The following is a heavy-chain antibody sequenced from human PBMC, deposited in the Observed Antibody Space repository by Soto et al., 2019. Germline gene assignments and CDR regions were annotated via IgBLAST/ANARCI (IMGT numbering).Heavy chain of an antibody. CDR1: GFTFSDHY. V-gene: IGHV3-11*01. CDR3: ARRDGDV. Sequence: PGGSLRLSCAASGFTFSDHYMSWIRQAPGKGLAWVAYISNSGSPIYYADSVKGRFTISRDNARNSLYLQMNSLRVEDTAVYYCARRDGDVWGQGTTVIVSS. CDR2: ISNSGSPI. J-gene: IGHJ6*02.